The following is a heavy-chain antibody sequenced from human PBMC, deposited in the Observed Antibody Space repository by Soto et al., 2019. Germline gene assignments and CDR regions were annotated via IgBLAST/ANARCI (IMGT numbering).Heavy chain of an antibody. D-gene: IGHD2-2*01. V-gene: IGHV4-31*03. Sequence: QVRLQESGPGLVKPSQTLSLTCTVSGGSISSGGYYWTWIRQHPGKGLEWIGYIFYSGSTQYNPSLKSRVTISVDTSKNQFSLKLSSVTAADTAVYYCARGYDGTFDYWGQGTLVTVSS. CDR1: GGSISSGGYY. CDR3: ARGYDGTFDY. J-gene: IGHJ4*02. CDR2: IFYSGST.